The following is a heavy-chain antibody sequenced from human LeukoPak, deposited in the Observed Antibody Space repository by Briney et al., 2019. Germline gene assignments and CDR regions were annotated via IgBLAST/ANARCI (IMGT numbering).Heavy chain of an antibody. CDR2: IIPIFGTA. CDR1: GGTFSSYA. V-gene: IGHV1-69*01. Sequence: SVKVSFKASGGTFSSYAISWVRQAPGQGLEWMGGIIPIFGTANYSQKFQGRVTITVDGSTSTAYMELSSLRSEDTAVYYCAIITMVRGVIITGGWFDPWGQGPLVTVSS. CDR3: AIITMVRGVIITGGWFDP. D-gene: IGHD3-10*01. J-gene: IGHJ5*02.